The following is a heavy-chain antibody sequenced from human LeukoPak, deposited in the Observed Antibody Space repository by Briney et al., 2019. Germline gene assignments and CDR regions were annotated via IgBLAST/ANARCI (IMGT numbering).Heavy chain of an antibody. D-gene: IGHD2-15*01. CDR1: GGSISSSSYY. CDR3: ARQAVVVAALLDC. CDR2: IYYSGST. V-gene: IGHV4-39*01. J-gene: IGHJ4*02. Sequence: PSETLSLTCTVSGGSISSSSYYWGWIRQPPGKGLEWIGNIYYSGSTYYNPSLVSRVTISVDTSKNHFSLKLSSVTAADTAVYYCARQAVVVAALLDCWGQGTLVTVSS.